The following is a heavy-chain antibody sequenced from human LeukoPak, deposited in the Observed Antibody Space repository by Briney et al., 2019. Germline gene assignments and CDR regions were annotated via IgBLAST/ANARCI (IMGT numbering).Heavy chain of an antibody. J-gene: IGHJ4*02. D-gene: IGHD5-12*01. CDR1: GYTFTDYY. Sequence: ASVKVSFKASGYTFTDYYMHWVRQAPGQGLEWMGWINPNSGGTNYAQKFQGRVTMTRDTSISTAYMELSRLRSDDTAVYYCARDLIVATPFDYWGQGTLVTVSS. CDR2: INPNSGGT. CDR3: ARDLIVATPFDY. V-gene: IGHV1-2*02.